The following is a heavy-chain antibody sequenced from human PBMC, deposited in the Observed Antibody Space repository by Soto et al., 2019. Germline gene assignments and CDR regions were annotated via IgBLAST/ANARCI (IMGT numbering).Heavy chain of an antibody. V-gene: IGHV3-74*01. CDR3: ARGARNYYYFDC. CDR2: INGDGSST. D-gene: IGHD1-7*01. CDR1: GFTFSNYW. J-gene: IGHJ4*02. Sequence: GGSLRLSCVASGFTFSNYWIHWVRQAPGKGLVWVSRINGDGSSTNYADSVKGQFTISRDNAKNTVYLQMNSLRVEDTAVYYCARGARNYYYFDCWGQGTLVTISS.